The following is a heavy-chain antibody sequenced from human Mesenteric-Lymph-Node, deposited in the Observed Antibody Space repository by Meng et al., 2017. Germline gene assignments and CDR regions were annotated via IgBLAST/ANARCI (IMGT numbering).Heavy chain of an antibody. CDR2: IWYDGSNK. V-gene: IGHV3-33*01. CDR3: ARDPTQSYDILTDYYFDY. Sequence: GESLKISCAASRFTFSSYGMHWVRQAPGKGLEWVAIIWYDGSNKYYADSVKGRFTISRDNSKNTLYLQMNSLRAEDTAVYYCARDPTQSYDILTDYYFDYWGQGTLVTVSS. J-gene: IGHJ4*02. D-gene: IGHD3-9*01. CDR1: RFTFSSYG.